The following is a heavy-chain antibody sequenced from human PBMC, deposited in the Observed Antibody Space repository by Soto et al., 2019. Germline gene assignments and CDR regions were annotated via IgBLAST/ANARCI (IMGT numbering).Heavy chain of an antibody. CDR2: IYHSGST. D-gene: IGHD3-16*01. CDR1: DGSISSGGYS. J-gene: IGHJ4*02. V-gene: IGHV4-30-2*01. Sequence: SETLSLTCAVSDGSISSGGYSWSWIRQPPGKGLEWIGYIYHSGSTYYNPSLKSRVTISVDRSKNQFSLKLSSVTAADTAVYYCARVMMYSFDYWGQGTLVTVSS. CDR3: ARVMMYSFDY.